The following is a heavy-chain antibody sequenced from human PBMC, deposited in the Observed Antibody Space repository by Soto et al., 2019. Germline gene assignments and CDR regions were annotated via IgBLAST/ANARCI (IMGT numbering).Heavy chain of an antibody. V-gene: IGHV4-59*01. CDR1: GGSISSYY. J-gene: IGHJ4*02. D-gene: IGHD1-26*01. Sequence: PSETLSLTCTVSGGSISSYYCSWIRQPPGKGLEWIGYIYYSGSTNYNPSLKSRVTISVDTSKNQFSLKLSSVTAADTAVYYCARGGIVGATAFFDYWGQGTLVTVSS. CDR2: IYYSGST. CDR3: ARGGIVGATAFFDY.